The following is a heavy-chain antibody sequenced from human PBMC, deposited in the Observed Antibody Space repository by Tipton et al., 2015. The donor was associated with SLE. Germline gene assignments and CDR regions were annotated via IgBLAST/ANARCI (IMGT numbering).Heavy chain of an antibody. CDR3: ARATLGIVVVFDY. V-gene: IGHV4-4*07. CDR2: IYTSGST. Sequence: TLSLTCTVSGDSISGHYRSWIRQPPGKGLEWIGRIYTSGSTNYNPSLKSRVTMSVDTSKNQFSLKLSSVTAADTAVYYCARATLGIVVVFDYWGQGTLVTVSS. D-gene: IGHD3-22*01. J-gene: IGHJ4*02. CDR1: GDSISGHY.